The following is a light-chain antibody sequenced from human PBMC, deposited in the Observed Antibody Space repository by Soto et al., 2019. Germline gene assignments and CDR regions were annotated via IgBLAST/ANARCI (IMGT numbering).Light chain of an antibody. CDR2: AAS. CDR3: QQVYVYPST. CDR1: QSISIY. J-gene: IGKJ4*01. Sequence: DIQMTQSPSSLSASVGDRVTITCLASQSISIYLNWYQLKPGKAPNLLIYAASTLQSGVPSRFSGGGSGTDFTLTISSLQPEDFATYYCQQVYVYPSTFGGGTKVHIK. V-gene: IGKV1-39*01.